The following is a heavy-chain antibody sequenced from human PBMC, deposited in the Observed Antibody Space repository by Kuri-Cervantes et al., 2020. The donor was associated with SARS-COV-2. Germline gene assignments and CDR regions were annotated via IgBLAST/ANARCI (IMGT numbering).Heavy chain of an antibody. CDR2: IYYSGST. V-gene: IGHV4-39*01. CDR1: GGSNSSSSCY. J-gene: IGHJ2*01. D-gene: IGHD6-13*01. Sequence: ESLKISCTVSGGSNSSSSCYWGWIRQPPGKGLEWIGSIYYSGSTYYNPSLKSRVTISVDTSKNQFSLKLSSVTAADTAVYYCASYSSSWYPGLWGRGTLVTVSS. CDR3: ASYSSSWYPGL.